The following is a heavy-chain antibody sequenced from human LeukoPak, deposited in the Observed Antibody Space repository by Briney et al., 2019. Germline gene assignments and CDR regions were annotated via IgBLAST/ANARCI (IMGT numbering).Heavy chain of an antibody. CDR3: AKDHLSGWYEGFDY. Sequence: GGSLRLSCAASGFTVSSNYMSWVRQAPGKGLEGVSVIYSGGSTYYADSVKGRFTISRDNSKNTLYLQMNSLRAEDTAVYYCAKDHLSGWYEGFDYWGQGTLVTVSS. V-gene: IGHV3-53*01. CDR2: IYSGGST. D-gene: IGHD6-19*01. J-gene: IGHJ4*02. CDR1: GFTVSSNY.